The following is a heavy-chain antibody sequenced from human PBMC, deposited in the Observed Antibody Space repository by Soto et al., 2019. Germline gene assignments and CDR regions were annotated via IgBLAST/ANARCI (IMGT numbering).Heavy chain of an antibody. Sequence: QVQLVESGGGVVQPGRSLRLSCAASGFTFSSYAMHWVRQAPGKGLEWVALMSYDGNNKYYADSVKGRFTISRDNSKNPLYLQMNSLRAEDTAVYYCARDPTYRGYEPSHGMDVWGQGTTVTASS. CDR3: ARDPTYRGYEPSHGMDV. D-gene: IGHD5-12*01. CDR2: MSYDGNNK. J-gene: IGHJ6*02. CDR1: GFTFSSYA. V-gene: IGHV3-30-3*01.